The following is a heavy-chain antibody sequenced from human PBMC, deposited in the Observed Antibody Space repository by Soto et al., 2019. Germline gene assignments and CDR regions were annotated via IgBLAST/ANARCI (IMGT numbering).Heavy chain of an antibody. Sequence: PGGSLRLSCAVSGFLFNTYAMHWVRQAPGKGLEWVAVISYDARNTYYADSVKGRFTISRDNSRNTLYLQMNSLRPEDTAVYYCARPGSGYDVLTGQYFYYFHAVDVWGQGTQVTVSS. CDR1: GFLFNTYA. J-gene: IGHJ4*02. CDR3: ARPGSGYDVLTGQYFYYFHAVDV. CDR2: ISYDARNT. D-gene: IGHD3-9*01. V-gene: IGHV3-30*04.